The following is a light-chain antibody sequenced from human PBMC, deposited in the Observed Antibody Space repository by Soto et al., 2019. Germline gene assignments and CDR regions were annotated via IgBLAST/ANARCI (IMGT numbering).Light chain of an antibody. CDR1: QSISSW. Sequence: DIQMTQSPSTLSASVGDRVTITCRASQSISSWLAWYQQKPGKAPKRLIYKASSLESGVPSRFNGSGSGTEFTLTISSLQPDDFAIYYCQQYNSYRTFGQGTKVEIK. J-gene: IGKJ1*01. CDR2: KAS. V-gene: IGKV1-5*03. CDR3: QQYNSYRT.